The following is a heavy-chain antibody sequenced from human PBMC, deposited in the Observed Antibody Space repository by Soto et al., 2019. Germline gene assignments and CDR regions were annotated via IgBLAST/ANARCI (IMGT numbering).Heavy chain of an antibody. Sequence: QVQLQQWGAGLLKPSETLSLTCAVYGGSFSGYYWSWIRQPPGKGLEWIGEINHSGSTNYNPSLKSRVTISVDTSKNQFYLKLSSVTAADTAVYYCAREKYGGFSSSVAFFLDQWGQGTLVTVSS. V-gene: IGHV4-34*01. D-gene: IGHD6-6*01. CDR1: GGSFSGYY. J-gene: IGHJ4*02. CDR2: INHSGST. CDR3: AREKYGGFSSSVAFFLDQ.